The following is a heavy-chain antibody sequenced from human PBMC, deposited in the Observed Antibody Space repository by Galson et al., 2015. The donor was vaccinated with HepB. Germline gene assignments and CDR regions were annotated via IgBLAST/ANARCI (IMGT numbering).Heavy chain of an antibody. CDR3: ARDRRPYKSSSGLDY. V-gene: IGHV3-11*06. J-gene: IGHJ4*02. Sequence: SLRLSCAASGFTFSDYYMFWIRQAPGKGLEWVSYISSSSDYTNYADSVKGRFTISRGNAKNSLYLQMNSLRAEDTAMYYCARDRRPYKSSSGLDYWGQGTLVTVSS. CDR1: GFTFSDYY. CDR2: ISSSSDYT. D-gene: IGHD6-6*01.